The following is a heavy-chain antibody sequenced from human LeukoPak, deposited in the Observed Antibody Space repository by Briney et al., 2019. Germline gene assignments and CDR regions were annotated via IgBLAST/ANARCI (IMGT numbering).Heavy chain of an antibody. CDR2: ISWNSGSI. D-gene: IGHD6-19*01. J-gene: IGHJ4*02. CDR3: AKGRSGWYSSFDY. CDR1: GFTFDDYA. V-gene: IGHV3-9*01. Sequence: PGGSLRLSCAASGFTFDDYAMHWVRQAPGKGLEWVSGISWNSGSIGYADSVKGRFTISRDNAKNSLYLQMNSLRAEDTALYYCAKGRSGWYSSFDYWGQGTLVTVCS.